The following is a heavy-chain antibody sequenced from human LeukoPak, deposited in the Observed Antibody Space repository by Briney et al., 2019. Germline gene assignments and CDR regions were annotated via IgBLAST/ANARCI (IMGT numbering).Heavy chain of an antibody. CDR3: ARISGSYPLIDY. D-gene: IGHD1-26*01. V-gene: IGHV3-30-3*01. CDR2: ISYDGSNK. Sequence: GGSLRLSCTASGFTFGDYAMSWIRQAPGKGLEWVAVISYDGSNKYYADSVKGRFTISRDNSKNTLYLQMNSLRAEDTAVYYCARISGSYPLIDYWGQGTLVTVSS. CDR1: GFTFGDYA. J-gene: IGHJ4*02.